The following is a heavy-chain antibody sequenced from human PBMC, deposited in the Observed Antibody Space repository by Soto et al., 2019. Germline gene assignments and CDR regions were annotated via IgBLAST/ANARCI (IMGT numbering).Heavy chain of an antibody. V-gene: IGHV1-8*01. CDR2: MNPSSGNT. CDR1: GYTFTNYD. J-gene: IGHJ4*02. CDR3: ARTRLCGGDCYSAYYFDF. D-gene: IGHD2-21*02. Sequence: QVQLVQSGAEVKKPGASVKVSCKASGYTFTNYDINWVRQATGQGLEWMGWMNPSSGNTGYVQKFQGRVTMTRNTSTSTASMELTSLTSDDTAVYYCARTRLCGGDCYSAYYFDFWGQGGLVSVSS.